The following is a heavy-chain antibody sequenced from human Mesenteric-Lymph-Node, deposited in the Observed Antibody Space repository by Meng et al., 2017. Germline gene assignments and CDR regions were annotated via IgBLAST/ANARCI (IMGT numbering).Heavy chain of an antibody. J-gene: IGHJ6*02. V-gene: IGHV1-18*01. CDR3: ARALIPVSWGYSMDV. CDR2: ISTYNGDT. Sequence: ASVKVSCKASGYPFSSYGFSWVRQAPGQGLEWMGWISTYNGDTNYAHNLQARLTMTTDTSTNTAYMALNSLRSDDTAVYYCARALIPVSWGYSMDVWGQGTTVTVSS. D-gene: IGHD3-16*01. CDR1: GYPFSSYG.